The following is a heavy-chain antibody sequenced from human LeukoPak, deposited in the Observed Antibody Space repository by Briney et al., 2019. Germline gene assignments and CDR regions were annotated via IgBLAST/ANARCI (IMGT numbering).Heavy chain of an antibody. CDR3: AREVRVTTVLDY. V-gene: IGHV3-53*01. J-gene: IGHJ4*02. Sequence: PGGSLRLSCAVSGFTVSSNYMSWVRQAPGKGLEWVSIIYSGGTTYYADSVKGRFTISRDNSENTLYLQMNSLRAEDTAVYYCAREVRVTTVLDYWGQGTQVTVFS. D-gene: IGHD4-17*01. CDR2: IYSGGTT. CDR1: GFTVSSNY.